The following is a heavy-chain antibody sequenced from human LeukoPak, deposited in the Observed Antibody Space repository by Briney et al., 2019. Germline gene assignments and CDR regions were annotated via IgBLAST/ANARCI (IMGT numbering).Heavy chain of an antibody. D-gene: IGHD2-15*01. V-gene: IGHV5-51*01. J-gene: IGHJ5*02. CDR3: ARHVGGGSSSSWFDP. CDR1: GYRFTTYW. CDR2: IYPGDSNI. Sequence: GESLKISFKGSGYRFTTYWIGWVRPMPGKGLEWMGIIYPGDSNIRYSTSFQGQVTISADKSISTAYLQWSSLKASDTAMYYCARHVGGGSSSSWFDPWGQGTLVTVSS.